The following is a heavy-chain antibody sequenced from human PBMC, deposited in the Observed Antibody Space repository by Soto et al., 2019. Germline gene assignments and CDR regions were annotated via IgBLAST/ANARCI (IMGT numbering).Heavy chain of an antibody. V-gene: IGHV1-2*04. CDR1: GYTFTGYY. CDR2: INPNSGGT. CDR3: ARGADYYDSSGYPRRMVGEGYYGMAV. Sequence: ASVNVSCKASGYTFTGYYMHWVRQAPGQGLEWMGWINPNSGGTNYAQKFQGWVTMTRDTSISTAYMELSRLRSDDTAVYYCARGADYYDSSGYPRRMVGEGYYGMAVWGQGTTVTVSS. J-gene: IGHJ6*02. D-gene: IGHD3-22*01.